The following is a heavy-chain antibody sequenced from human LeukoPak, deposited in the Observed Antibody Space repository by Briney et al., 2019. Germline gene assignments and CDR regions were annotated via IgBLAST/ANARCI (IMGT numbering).Heavy chain of an antibody. D-gene: IGHD1-26*01. J-gene: IGHJ6*03. CDR1: GGTFSSYA. V-gene: IGHV1-69*13. CDR3: ARAEGELLSEYYYYYMDV. Sequence: GASVKVSCKASGGTFSSYAISWVRQAPGQGLEWMGGIIPIFGTANYAQKFQGRVTITADESTSTAYMELSSLRSEDTAVYYCARAEGELLSEYYYYYMDVWGKGTTVTISS. CDR2: IIPIFGTA.